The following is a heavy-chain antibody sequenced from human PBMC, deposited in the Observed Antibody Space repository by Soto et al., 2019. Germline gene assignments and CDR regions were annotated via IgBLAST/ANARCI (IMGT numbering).Heavy chain of an antibody. CDR3: ARGGYDKDGNDALDI. V-gene: IGHV1-2*04. CDR2: INPNSGGT. Sequence: ASVKVSCKASGYTFTGYYMHWVRQAPGQGLEWMGWINPNSGGTNYAQKFQGWVTMTRDTSISTAYMELSRLRSDDTAVYYCARGGYDKDGNDALDIWGQGTMVTVSS. J-gene: IGHJ3*02. D-gene: IGHD3-9*01. CDR1: GYTFTGYY.